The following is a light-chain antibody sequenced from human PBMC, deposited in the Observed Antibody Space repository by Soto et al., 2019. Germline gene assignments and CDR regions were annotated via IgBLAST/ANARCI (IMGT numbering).Light chain of an antibody. Sequence: IQMTQSPYAMSASVGYRVTITKRASQGISNYLAWYQQKPGKVPKLLIYAASTLQSGVPSRFSGSGSGTDFTLTISSLQPEDVATYYCQKYNSAPLTFGGGTKVDI. J-gene: IGKJ4*01. CDR2: AAS. CDR1: QGISNY. CDR3: QKYNSAPLT. V-gene: IGKV1-27*01.